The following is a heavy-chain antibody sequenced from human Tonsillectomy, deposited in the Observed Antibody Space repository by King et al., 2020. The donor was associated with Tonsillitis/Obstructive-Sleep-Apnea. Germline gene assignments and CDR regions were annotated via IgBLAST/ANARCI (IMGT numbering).Heavy chain of an antibody. Sequence: VQLVESGGRLIQPGGSLRLACAAYGFTVSSNYMSWVRQDPGKGLEWVSVIYSGGSTYYADSVKGRFTISRDNSKNTLYLQMNSLRAEDTAVYYCARVVVAAAGTGYYFDYWGQGTLVTVSS. CDR2: IYSGGST. J-gene: IGHJ4*02. CDR1: GFTVSSNY. CDR3: ARVVVAAAGTGYYFDY. D-gene: IGHD6-13*01. V-gene: IGHV3-53*01.